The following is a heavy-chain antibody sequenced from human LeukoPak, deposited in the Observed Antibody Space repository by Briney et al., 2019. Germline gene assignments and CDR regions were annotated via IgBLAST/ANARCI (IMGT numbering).Heavy chain of an antibody. D-gene: IGHD6-13*01. CDR1: DGSISIYS. Sequence: PSETLSLTCTVSDGSISIYSWDWIRQPAGKGLEWIGRIYSSGITNYNPSLKSRVTMSVDTSKNQFSLKLSSVTAADTAVYYCGRTSSSRWSYGMGVWGQGTTVTVSS. CDR2: IYSSGIT. V-gene: IGHV4-4*07. J-gene: IGHJ6*02. CDR3: GRTSSSRWSYGMGV.